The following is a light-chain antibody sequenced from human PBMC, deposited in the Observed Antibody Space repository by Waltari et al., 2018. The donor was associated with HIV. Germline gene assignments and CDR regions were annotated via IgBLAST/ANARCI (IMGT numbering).Light chain of an antibody. Sequence: SALTQPASVSGSPGQSITIFCTGTSSDVAAYHYVSWYQHHPGKAPKLRIYEVSNRPSGISNRFSGSKSGNTASLTISGLQAEDEADYYCSSYANANILFGGGTKLTVL. CDR2: EVS. CDR1: SSDVAAYHY. V-gene: IGLV2-14*01. J-gene: IGLJ3*02. CDR3: SSYANANIL.